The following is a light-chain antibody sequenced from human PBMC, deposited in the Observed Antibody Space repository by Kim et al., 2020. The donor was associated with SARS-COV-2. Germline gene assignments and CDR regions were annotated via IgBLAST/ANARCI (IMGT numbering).Light chain of an antibody. V-gene: IGKV1-39*01. Sequence: DIQMTQSPSSLSASVGDRVTITCRASQSISRYLNWYQQKPGKAPNLLIYDASTLQSGVPSRFSGSGSGTDFTLTISSLQPEDFATYYCQQSYSTLPYTFGQGTKLEI. J-gene: IGKJ2*01. CDR1: QSISRY. CDR2: DAS. CDR3: QQSYSTLPYT.